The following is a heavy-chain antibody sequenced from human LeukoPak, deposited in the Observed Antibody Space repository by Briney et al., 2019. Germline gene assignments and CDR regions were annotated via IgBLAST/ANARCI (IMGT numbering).Heavy chain of an antibody. CDR3: ARASYYDSSVGYAFDI. CDR1: GGSISSGDYY. J-gene: IGHJ3*02. D-gene: IGHD3-22*01. CDR2: IYYSGST. Sequence: SETLSLTCTVSGGSISSGDYYWSWIRQPPGKGLEWIGYIYYSGSTYYNPSLKSRVTISVDTSKNQFSLKLSSVTAADTAVYYCARASYYDSSVGYAFDIWGQGTMVTVSS. V-gene: IGHV4-30-4*01.